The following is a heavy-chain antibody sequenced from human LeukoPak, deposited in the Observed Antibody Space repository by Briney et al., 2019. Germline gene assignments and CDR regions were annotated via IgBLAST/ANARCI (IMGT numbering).Heavy chain of an antibody. V-gene: IGHV4-61*02. D-gene: IGHD3-3*01. CDR1: GGSISSGSYY. J-gene: IGHJ3*02. CDR3: ARDSGRRDDFWSGYYAFDI. Sequence: SETLSLTCTVSGGSISSGSYYWSWIRQPAGKGLEWIGRIYTSGSTNYNPSLKSRVTISVDTSKNQFSLKLSSVTAADTAVYYCARDSGRRDDFWSGYYAFDIWGQGTMVTVSS. CDR2: IYTSGST.